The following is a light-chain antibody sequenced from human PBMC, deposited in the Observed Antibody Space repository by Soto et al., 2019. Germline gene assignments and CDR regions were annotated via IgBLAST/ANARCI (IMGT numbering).Light chain of an antibody. CDR3: ISYTDRQSYL. CDR1: SSDIGSYDH. Sequence: QAGRTQPASVSGSPGQSITISCSGTSSDIGSYDHVAWYQQFPGKSPKLIIYAVSDRPSGVSDRFSGSKSGISASLTISGLQTEDEADYYCISYTDRQSYLFGTGTKVTVL. J-gene: IGLJ1*01. V-gene: IGLV2-14*03. CDR2: AVS.